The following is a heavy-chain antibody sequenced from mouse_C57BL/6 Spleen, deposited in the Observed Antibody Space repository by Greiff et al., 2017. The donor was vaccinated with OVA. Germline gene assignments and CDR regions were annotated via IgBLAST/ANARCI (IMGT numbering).Heavy chain of an antibody. CDR1: GYSITSGYD. CDR3: ARAGNWDWYFDV. Sequence: EVKLQESGPGMVKPSQSLSLTCTVTGYSITSGYDWHWIRHFPGNKLEWMGYISYSGSTNYNPSLKSRISITHDTSKNHFFLKLNSVTTEDTATYYCARAGNWDWYFDVWGTGTTVTVSS. CDR2: ISYSGST. D-gene: IGHD4-1*01. J-gene: IGHJ1*03. V-gene: IGHV3-1*01.